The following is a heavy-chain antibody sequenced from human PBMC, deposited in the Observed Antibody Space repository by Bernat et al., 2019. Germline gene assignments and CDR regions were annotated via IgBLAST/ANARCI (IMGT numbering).Heavy chain of an antibody. CDR2: IRYDGSNK. J-gene: IGHJ4*02. CDR3: AKDLGSEVMNFDY. Sequence: QVQLVESGGGVVQPGGSLRLSCAASGFTFSSYGMHWVRQAPGKGLEWVAFIRYDGSNKYYADSVKGRFTISRDNSKNTLYLQMNSLRAEDTAVYYCAKDLGSEVMNFDYWGQRTLVTVSS. D-gene: IGHD3-16*01. CDR1: GFTFSSYG. V-gene: IGHV3-30*02.